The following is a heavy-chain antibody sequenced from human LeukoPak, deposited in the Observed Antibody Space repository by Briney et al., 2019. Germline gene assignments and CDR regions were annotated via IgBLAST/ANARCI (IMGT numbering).Heavy chain of an antibody. Sequence: ASVKVSCKTSGYSFTGYYMHXXRXXXGQGLEWMGWINPKNGGKNYPQKFQGRVTMTTDTSVGTAYMELSSLASDDTAVYYCARRGAYFDYWGQGTLVTVSS. CDR2: INPKNGGK. V-gene: IGHV1-2*02. J-gene: IGHJ4*02. CDR1: GYSFTGYY. CDR3: ARRGAYFDY.